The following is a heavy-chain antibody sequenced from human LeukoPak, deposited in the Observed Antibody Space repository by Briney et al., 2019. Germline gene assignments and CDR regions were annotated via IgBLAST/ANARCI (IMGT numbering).Heavy chain of an antibody. J-gene: IGHJ4*02. D-gene: IGHD5-12*01. Sequence: PSETLSLTCTVSGGSISSSSYYWGWIRQPPGKGLEWIGSIYYSGSTYYNPSLKSRVTISVDTSKNQFYVNGRRVTAAGTAVCYWSMMWLRGLPHYWGQGTLVSVSS. CDR3: SMMWLRGLPHY. V-gene: IGHV4-39*07. CDR1: GGSISSSSYY. CDR2: IYYSGST.